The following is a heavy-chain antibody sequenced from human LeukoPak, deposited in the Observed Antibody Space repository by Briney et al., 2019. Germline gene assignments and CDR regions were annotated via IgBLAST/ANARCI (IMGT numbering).Heavy chain of an antibody. CDR2: INSDGSST. CDR3: AGLYYYGSGSYYKDY. V-gene: IGHV3-74*01. J-gene: IGHJ4*02. Sequence: PGGFLRLSCAASGFTVSSNYMSWVRQAPGKGLEWVSRINSDGSSTSYADSVKGRFTISRDNAKNTLYLQMNSLRAEDTAVYYCAGLYYYGSGSYYKDYWGQGTLVTVSS. D-gene: IGHD3-10*01. CDR1: GFTVSSNY.